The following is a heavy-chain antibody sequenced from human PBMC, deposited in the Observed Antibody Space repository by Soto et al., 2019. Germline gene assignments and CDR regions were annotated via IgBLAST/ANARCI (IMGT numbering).Heavy chain of an antibody. J-gene: IGHJ5*02. CDR3: ARDVVTAVAGSVNVFDP. D-gene: IGHD6-19*01. Sequence: HPGGSLRLSCSASGFSLITSGMHWLRRAPGKGLEWVGSIWYDGTKRFYANSVKGRSTISKDNSNNILFLQMSGLRAEDTAVYYCARDVVTAVAGSVNVFDPWGQGTLVTVSS. CDR2: IWYDGTKR. V-gene: IGHV3-33*01. CDR1: GFSLITSG.